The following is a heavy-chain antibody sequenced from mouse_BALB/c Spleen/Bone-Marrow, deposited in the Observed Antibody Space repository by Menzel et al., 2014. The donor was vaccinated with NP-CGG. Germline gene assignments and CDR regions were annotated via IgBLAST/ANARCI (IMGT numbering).Heavy chain of an antibody. D-gene: IGHD5-5*01. CDR3: AKGGIYLMDY. V-gene: IGHV3-6*02. J-gene: IGHJ4*01. CDR2: ISYDGSN. Sequence: VEESGPGLVKPSQSLPLTCSVTGYSIXSGYYWNWIRQFPGNKLEWMGYISYDGSNNYNPSLKNRISITRDTSKNQFCLKLNSVTTEDTATCYCAKGGIYLMDYWGQGTSVTVSS. CDR1: GYSIXSGYY.